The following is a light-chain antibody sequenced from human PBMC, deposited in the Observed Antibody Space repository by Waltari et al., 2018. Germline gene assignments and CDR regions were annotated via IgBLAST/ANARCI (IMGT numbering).Light chain of an antibody. J-gene: IGLJ1*01. CDR2: DVG. V-gene: IGLV2-14*03. Sequence: QSALTQSASVSGSPGQSITISCTGTSSDIGVYNYVSWYQPHPGKAPILMLFDVGNRPSGVSDRFSGSRSGNTASLTISGLQAEDEADYYCSSYTTGSTYVFGTGTKVTVL. CDR3: SSYTTGSTYV. CDR1: SSDIGVYNY.